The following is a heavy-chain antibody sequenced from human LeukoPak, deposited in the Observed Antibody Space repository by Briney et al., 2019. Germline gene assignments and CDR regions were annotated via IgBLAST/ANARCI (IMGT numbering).Heavy chain of an antibody. CDR3: AKDSGTYGDRSWLDY. CDR2: ISYDGSNK. CDR1: GFTFSSYG. V-gene: IGHV3-30*18. Sequence: PGGSLRLSCAASGFTFSSYGMHWVRQAPGKGLEWVAVISYDGSNKYYADSVKGRFTISRDNSKNTLYLQMNSLRAEDTAVYYCAKDSGTYGDRSWLDYWGQEPWSPSPQ. D-gene: IGHD4-17*01. J-gene: IGHJ4*01.